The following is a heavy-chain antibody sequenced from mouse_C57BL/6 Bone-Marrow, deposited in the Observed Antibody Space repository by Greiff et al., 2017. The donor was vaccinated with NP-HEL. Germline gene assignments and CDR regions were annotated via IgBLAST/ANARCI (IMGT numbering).Heavy chain of an antibody. J-gene: IGHJ2*01. CDR1: GFTFSDYY. Sequence: EVQVVESGGGLVQPGGSLKLSCAASGFTFSDYYMYWVRQTPEKRLEWVAYISNGGGSTYYPDTVKGRFTISRDNAKNTLYLQMSRLKSEDTAMYYCASHYYGSDYWGQGTTLTVSS. CDR2: ISNGGGST. CDR3: ASHYYGSDY. D-gene: IGHD1-1*01. V-gene: IGHV5-12*01.